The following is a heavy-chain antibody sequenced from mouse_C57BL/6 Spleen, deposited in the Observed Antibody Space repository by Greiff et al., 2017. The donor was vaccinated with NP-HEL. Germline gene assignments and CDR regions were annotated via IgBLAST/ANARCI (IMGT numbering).Heavy chain of an antibody. D-gene: IGHD1-1*01. J-gene: IGHJ1*03. CDR2: IDPETGGT. Sequence: VQLQQSGAELVRPGASVTLSCKASGYTFTDYEMHWVKQTPVHGLEWIGAIDPETGGTAYNQKFKGKAILTADKSSSTAYMELRSLTSEDSAGYYCTRGTRGVATKNWYFGVWGTGTTVTVSS. CDR1: GYTFTDYE. V-gene: IGHV1-15*01. CDR3: TRGTRGVATKNWYFGV.